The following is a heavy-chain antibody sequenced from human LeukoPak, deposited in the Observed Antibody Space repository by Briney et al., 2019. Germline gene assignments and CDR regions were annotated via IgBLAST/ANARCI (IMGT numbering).Heavy chain of an antibody. V-gene: IGHV3-21*01. CDR3: ARGLGSAAISFFDY. CDR2: ISSSSSYI. CDR1: GFTFSSYS. Sequence: GGSLRLSCAASGFTFSSYSMNWVRQAPGKGLEWVSSISSSSSYIYYADSVKGRFTISRDNAKNSLYLQMNSLRAEDTAVYYCARGLGSAAISFFDYWGQGTLVTVSS. J-gene: IGHJ4*02. D-gene: IGHD2-2*01.